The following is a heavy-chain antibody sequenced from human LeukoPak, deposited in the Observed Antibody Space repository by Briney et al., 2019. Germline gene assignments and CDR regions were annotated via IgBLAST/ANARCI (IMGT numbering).Heavy chain of an antibody. CDR2: ISAYDGNT. J-gene: IGHJ3*02. V-gene: IGHV1-18*01. Sequence: ASVKVSCKASGYTFTTYGISWVRQAPGQGLEWMGWISAYDGNTNSAQKLQGRVTMTTDTSTSTAYMELRSLRSDDTAVYYCARVFPHLWGNGNLRGGAFDIWGQGTMVTVSS. CDR3: ARVFPHLWGNGNLRGGAFDI. CDR1: GYTFTTYG. D-gene: IGHD3-16*01.